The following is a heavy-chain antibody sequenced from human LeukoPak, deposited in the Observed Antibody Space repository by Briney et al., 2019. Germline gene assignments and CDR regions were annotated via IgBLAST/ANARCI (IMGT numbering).Heavy chain of an antibody. D-gene: IGHD5-18*01. CDR1: GGSISSAGYY. CDR3: ASAPLGNSFGYMAY. CDR2: IYYTGRT. V-gene: IGHV4-31*03. Sequence: SETLSLTCTVSGGSISSAGYYWDWIRQHPTEGLEWIGHIYYTGRTTYNPSVKSRVTISADTSKNQFSLKLNSVTAADTAVYFCASAPLGNSFGYMAYWGQGALVTVSS. J-gene: IGHJ4*02.